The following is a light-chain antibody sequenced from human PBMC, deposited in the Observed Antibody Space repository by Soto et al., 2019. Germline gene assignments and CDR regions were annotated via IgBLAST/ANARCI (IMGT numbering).Light chain of an antibody. CDR3: QSYDSSLSVV. J-gene: IGLJ2*01. CDR2: GNN. CDR1: SSNIGAGYD. V-gene: IGLV1-40*01. Sequence: QSVLTQPPSVSGAPGQRGTISCTWSSSNIGAGYDVHWYQQLPGTAPKLLIYGNNNRPSGVPDRFSGSKSGTSAALAITGLQAEDEADYYCQSYDSSLSVVFGGGTKVTVL.